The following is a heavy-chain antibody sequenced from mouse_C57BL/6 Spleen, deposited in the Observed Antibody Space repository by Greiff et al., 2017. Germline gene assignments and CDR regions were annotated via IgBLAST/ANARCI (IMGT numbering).Heavy chain of an antibody. V-gene: IGHV1-61*01. Sequence: QVQLQQPGAELVRPGSSVKLSCKASGYTFTSYWMDWVKQRPGQGLEWIGNIYPSDSETHYNQKFKDKATLTVDKSSSTAYMQLSSLTSDDSAVYYYARWDYYGSSYGFAYWGQGTLVTVSA. D-gene: IGHD1-1*01. J-gene: IGHJ3*01. CDR1: GYTFTSYW. CDR2: IYPSDSET. CDR3: ARWDYYGSSYGFAY.